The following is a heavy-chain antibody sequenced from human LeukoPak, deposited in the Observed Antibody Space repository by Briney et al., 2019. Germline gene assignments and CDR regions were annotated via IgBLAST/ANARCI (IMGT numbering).Heavy chain of an antibody. J-gene: IGHJ4*02. CDR3: ARGYCSGGSCYLALGY. V-gene: IGHV1-69*01. CDR1: GGTFSSYA. D-gene: IGHD2-15*01. CDR2: IIPIFGTA. Sequence: GSSVKVSCKVSGGTFSSYAISWVRQAPGQGLEWMGGIIPIFGTANYAQKFQGRVTITADESTSTAYMELSSLRSEDTAVYYCARGYCSGGSCYLALGYWGQGTLVTVSS.